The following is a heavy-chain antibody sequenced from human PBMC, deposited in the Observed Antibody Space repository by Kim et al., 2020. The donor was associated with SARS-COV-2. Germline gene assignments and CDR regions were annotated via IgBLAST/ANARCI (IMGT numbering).Heavy chain of an antibody. CDR1: GGSISSYY. CDR3: AIEKSWYYFDY. V-gene: IGHV4-59*01. CDR2: IYYRGST. Sequence: SETLSLTCTVSGGSISSYYWSWIRQPPGKGLEWIGYIYYRGSTNYNPSLKSRVTISVDTSKNQFSLKLSSVPAADTAVYYCAIEKSWYYFDYWGQGTLVTVSS. J-gene: IGHJ4*02. D-gene: IGHD6-13*01.